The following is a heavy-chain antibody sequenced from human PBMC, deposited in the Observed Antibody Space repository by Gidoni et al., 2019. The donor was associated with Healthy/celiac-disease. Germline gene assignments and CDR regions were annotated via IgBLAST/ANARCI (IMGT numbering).Heavy chain of an antibody. J-gene: IGHJ4*02. CDR3: AKDTDVFGESSHFDY. CDR2: ISWNSGSI. Sequence: EVQLVESGGGLIQPGRSLRLHCAASGFNLDDYAMHWVRQAPGKGLGWVSGISWNSGSIGYADSVKGRFTISRDNAKNSLYLQMNSLRAEDTALYYCAKDTDVFGESSHFDYWGQGTLVTVSS. CDR1: GFNLDDYA. V-gene: IGHV3-9*01. D-gene: IGHD3-10*01.